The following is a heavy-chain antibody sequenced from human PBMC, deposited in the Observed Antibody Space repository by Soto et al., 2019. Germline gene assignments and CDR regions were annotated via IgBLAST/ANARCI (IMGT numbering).Heavy chain of an antibody. CDR3: AGENLVRGGGGN. CDR2: VIPILAIT. CDR1: GGTFSSYT. V-gene: IGHV1-69*08. J-gene: IGHJ4*02. D-gene: IGHD1-26*01. Sequence: QVQLVQSGAEVKKPGSSVKVSCKASGGTFSSYTISWVRQAPGQGLEWMGRVIPILAITNYAQKFQGRVTITAEKTTSKVYMELGSRGAGETAGYYWAGENLVRGGGGNWGQGTLVTVSS.